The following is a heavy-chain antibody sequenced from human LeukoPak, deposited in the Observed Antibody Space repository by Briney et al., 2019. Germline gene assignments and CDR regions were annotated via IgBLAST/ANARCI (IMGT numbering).Heavy chain of an antibody. CDR2: INPNSGDT. V-gene: IGHV1-2*02. CDR1: GYTLTDYY. CDR3: ARDWRGSYFPDF. J-gene: IGHJ4*02. Sequence: ASVKVSCKASGYTLTDYYMHWVRQAPGQGLEWMGWINPNSGDTNYAQKFQGRVTMTRDTSIGTAYMDLSRLTSDDTAIYYCARDWRGSYFPDFWGQGTLVTVSS. D-gene: IGHD1-26*01.